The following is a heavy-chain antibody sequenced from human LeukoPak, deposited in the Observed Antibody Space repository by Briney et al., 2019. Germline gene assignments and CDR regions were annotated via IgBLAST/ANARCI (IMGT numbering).Heavy chain of an antibody. CDR2: INHSGST. Sequence: SETLSLTCAVYGGSFSGYYWSWIRQPPGKGLEWIGEINHSGSTNYNPSLKSRVTISVDTSKNQFSLKLSSVTAADTAVYYCASYDFWSGYGLRSWGQGTLVTVSS. CDR3: ASYDFWSGYGLRS. D-gene: IGHD3-3*01. V-gene: IGHV4-34*01. J-gene: IGHJ4*02. CDR1: GGSFSGYY.